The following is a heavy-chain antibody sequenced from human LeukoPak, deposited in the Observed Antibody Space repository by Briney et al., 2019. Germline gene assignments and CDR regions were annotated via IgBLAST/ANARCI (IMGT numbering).Heavy chain of an antibody. CDR1: GFTFDDYA. D-gene: IGHD3-10*01. V-gene: IGHV3-9*01. Sequence: SGRSLRLSRAASGFTFDDYAMHWVRQAPGKGLEWVSGIAWNSGNTGFADSVKGRFTISRDNAENSLYLQMNSLTPEDTAFYFCAKDMNSYGSGSSYNPWGPFDSWGQGTLVTVSS. CDR3: AKDMNSYGSGSSYNPWGPFDS. CDR2: IAWNSGNT. J-gene: IGHJ4*02.